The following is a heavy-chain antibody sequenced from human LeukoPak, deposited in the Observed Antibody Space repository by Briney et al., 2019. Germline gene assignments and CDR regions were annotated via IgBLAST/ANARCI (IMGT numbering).Heavy chain of an antibody. V-gene: IGHV3-7*01. J-gene: IGHJ4*02. D-gene: IGHD3-10*01. CDR1: GFTFSSYA. CDR3: AREEGSSGLLWFGELSGGTDY. CDR2: IKQDGSEK. Sequence: GGSLRLSCAASGFTFSSYAMSWVRQAPGKGLEWVANIKQDGSEKYYVDSVEGRFTISRDNAKNSLYLQMNSLRAEDTAVYYCAREEGSSGLLWFGELSGGTDYWGQGTLVTVSS.